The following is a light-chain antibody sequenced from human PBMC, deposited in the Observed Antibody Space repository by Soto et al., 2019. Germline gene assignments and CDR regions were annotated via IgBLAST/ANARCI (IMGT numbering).Light chain of an antibody. J-gene: IGLJ3*02. Sequence: QPVLTQPPSASGTPGPRVTFSCSGSSSNVGSNYVYWYQQLPGTAPKLLIFRNNQRPSGVPDRFSGSKSGTSASLAISGLRSEDEADYYCAAWDDSLRGWVFGGGTKLTVL. CDR2: RNN. CDR3: AAWDDSLRGWV. V-gene: IGLV1-47*01. CDR1: SSNVGSNY.